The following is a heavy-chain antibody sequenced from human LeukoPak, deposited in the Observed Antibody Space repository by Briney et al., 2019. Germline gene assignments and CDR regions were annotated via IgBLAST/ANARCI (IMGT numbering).Heavy chain of an antibody. CDR1: GIKFSNFP. CDR3: ATQSITLVVVISPFDY. D-gene: IGHD3-22*01. J-gene: IGHJ4*02. V-gene: IGHV3-30*02. CDR2: IQDDGATT. Sequence: GSLGLSCASAGIKFSNFPMDWVRQAPGKGLEGVALIQDDGATTNYVDSVRGRFTISRDNSKSTVYLQMNSLKPDDTAVYYCATQSITLVVVISPFDYWGQGTLVTVSS.